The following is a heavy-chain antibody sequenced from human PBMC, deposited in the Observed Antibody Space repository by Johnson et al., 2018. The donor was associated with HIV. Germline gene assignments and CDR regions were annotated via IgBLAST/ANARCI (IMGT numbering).Heavy chain of an antibody. CDR3: SRDFGLGELSYETVDAFDF. Sequence: QMLLVESGGGVVQPGRSLRLSCAASGFTFSSYAMHWVRQAPGKGLEWVAVISYDGSNKYYADSVKGRFTISRDNSKNTLYLQMNNLTTEDTAVYSCSRDFGLGELSYETVDAFDFWGPGTLVTVSS. CDR1: GFTFSSYA. D-gene: IGHD3-16*02. CDR2: ISYDGSNK. J-gene: IGHJ3*01. V-gene: IGHV3-30*14.